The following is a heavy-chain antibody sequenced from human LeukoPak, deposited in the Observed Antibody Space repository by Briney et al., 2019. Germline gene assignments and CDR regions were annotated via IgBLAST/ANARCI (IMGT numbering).Heavy chain of an antibody. CDR1: GFTFDDYA. Sequence: PGGSLRLSCVVSGFTFDDYAMHWVRQGPGKGLEWVSGISWNGGSVDYADSVKGRFTISRDNAKNSLYLQMNSLRAEDSGIYYCAKAFRIVGIGNPDDAFDVWGQGTVVTVS. V-gene: IGHV3-9*01. J-gene: IGHJ3*01. D-gene: IGHD1-26*01. CDR3: AKAFRIVGIGNPDDAFDV. CDR2: ISWNGGSV.